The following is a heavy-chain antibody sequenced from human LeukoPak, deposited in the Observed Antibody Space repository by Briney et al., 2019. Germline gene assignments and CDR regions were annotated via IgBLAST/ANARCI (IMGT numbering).Heavy chain of an antibody. V-gene: IGHV3-30*02. Sequence: GSLRLSCAASGFTFSSYGMHWVRQAPGKGLEWVAFIRYDGSNKYYADSVKGRFTISRDNSKNTLYLQMNGLRAEDTAVYYCAKGTRVDTAMVLTFDYWGQGTLVTVSS. J-gene: IGHJ4*02. CDR3: AKGTRVDTAMVLTFDY. CDR1: GFTFSSYG. D-gene: IGHD5-18*01. CDR2: IRYDGSNK.